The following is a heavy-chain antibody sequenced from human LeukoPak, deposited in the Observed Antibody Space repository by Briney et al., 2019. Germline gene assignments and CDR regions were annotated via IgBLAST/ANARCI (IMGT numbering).Heavy chain of an antibody. CDR3: ARENSSGYDAFDI. V-gene: IGHV4-4*07. Sequence: SETLSLTCAVYGGSISSYYWSWIRQPAGKGLEWIGRIYTSGSTNYNPSLKSRVTMSVDTSKNQFSLKLSSVTAADTAVYYCARENSSGYDAFDIWGQGTMVTVSS. CDR1: GGSISSYY. J-gene: IGHJ3*02. CDR2: IYTSGST. D-gene: IGHD3-22*01.